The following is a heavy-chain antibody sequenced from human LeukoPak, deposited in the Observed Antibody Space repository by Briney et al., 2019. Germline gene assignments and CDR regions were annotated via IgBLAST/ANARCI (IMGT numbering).Heavy chain of an antibody. Sequence: SETLSLTCSVSGASVSSSSYFWGWIRQPPGKGLEWIGYIYYSGSTNYNPSLKSRVTISVDTSKNQFSLKLSSVTAADTAVYYCARHFAGDGTILDYWGQGTLVTVSS. CDR2: IYYSGST. J-gene: IGHJ4*02. CDR3: ARHFAGDGTILDY. D-gene: IGHD1-1*01. V-gene: IGHV4-61*05. CDR1: GASVSSSSYF.